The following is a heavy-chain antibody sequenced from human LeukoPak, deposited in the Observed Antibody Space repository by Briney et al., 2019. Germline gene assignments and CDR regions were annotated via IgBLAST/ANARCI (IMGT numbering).Heavy chain of an antibody. CDR1: GYTFTSYY. CDR3: ASRAGYSSSWYWAFDI. J-gene: IGHJ3*02. D-gene: IGHD6-13*01. V-gene: IGHV1-46*01. Sequence: ASVKVSCKASGYTFTSYYMHWVRQAPGQGLEWMGIINPSGGSTSCAQKFQGRVTMTRDTSTSTVYMELSSLRSEDTAVYYCASRAGYSSSWYWAFDIWGQGTMVTVSS. CDR2: INPSGGST.